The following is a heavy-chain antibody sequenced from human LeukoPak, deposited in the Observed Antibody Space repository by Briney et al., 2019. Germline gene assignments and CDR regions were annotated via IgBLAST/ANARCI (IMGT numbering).Heavy chain of an antibody. CDR1: GGSISSYY. CDR2: IYYSGST. V-gene: IGHV4-59*01. D-gene: IGHD3-22*01. Sequence: SETLSLTCTVSGGSISSYYWSWIRQPPGKGLEWIGYIYYSGSTNYNPSLKSRVTISVDTSKNQFSLKLSSVTAADTAVCYCARHSGYQDNWFDPWGQGTLVTVSS. J-gene: IGHJ5*02. CDR3: ARHSGYQDNWFDP.